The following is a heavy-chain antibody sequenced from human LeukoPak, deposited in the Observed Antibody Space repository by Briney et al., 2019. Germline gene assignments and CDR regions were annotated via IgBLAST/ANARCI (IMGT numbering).Heavy chain of an antibody. Sequence: PSETLSLTCTVSGGSLSSYYWSWIRRPPGKGLEWIGYIYYSGSTNYNPSLKSRVTISVDTSKNQFSLKLSSVTAADTAVYYCARLRSDSSGWYYFDYWGQGTLVTVSS. CDR1: GGSLSSYY. D-gene: IGHD6-19*01. CDR3: ARLRSDSSGWYYFDY. J-gene: IGHJ4*02. CDR2: IYYSGST. V-gene: IGHV4-59*08.